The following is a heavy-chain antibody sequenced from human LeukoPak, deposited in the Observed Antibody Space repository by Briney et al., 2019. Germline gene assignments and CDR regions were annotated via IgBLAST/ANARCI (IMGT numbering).Heavy chain of an antibody. V-gene: IGHV3-13*01. Sequence: GGSLRLSCAASGFIFTDYDLHWLRQPPGKGLEWVSVFVIAGDTSYADSVKGRFTISRDVAKNSLYLQMNNLRAGDTAVYYCVRTNGGTYYDYWGQGTLVTVSS. D-gene: IGHD1-26*01. CDR1: GFIFTDYD. CDR3: VRTNGGTYYDY. J-gene: IGHJ4*02. CDR2: FVIAGDT.